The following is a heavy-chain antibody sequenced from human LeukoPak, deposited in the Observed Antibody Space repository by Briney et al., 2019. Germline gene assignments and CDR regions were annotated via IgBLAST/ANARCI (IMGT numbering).Heavy chain of an antibody. D-gene: IGHD1-7*01. V-gene: IGHV5-51*01. Sequence: GESLKISCKGSGYSFTSYWVGWVRQMPGKGLEWMGIIYPGDSDTRYSPSFQGQVTISADKSISTAYLQWSSLKASDTAMYYCARLGLTGTTEDTPDAFDIWGQGTMVTVSS. CDR3: ARLGLTGTTEDTPDAFDI. CDR2: IYPGDSDT. CDR1: GYSFTSYW. J-gene: IGHJ3*02.